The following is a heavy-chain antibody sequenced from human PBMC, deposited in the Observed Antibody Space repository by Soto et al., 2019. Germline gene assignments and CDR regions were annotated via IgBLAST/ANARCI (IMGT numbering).Heavy chain of an antibody. CDR3: ARDRLDFWSGYYPLRGWFDP. J-gene: IGHJ5*02. CDR2: IIPIFGTA. Sequence: GASVKVSCKASGGTFSSYAISWVRQAPGQGLEWMGGIIPIFGTANYAQKFQGRVTITADKSTSTAYMELSSLRSEDTAVYYCARDRLDFWSGYYPLRGWFDPWGQGTLVTVSS. CDR1: GGTFSSYA. V-gene: IGHV1-69*06. D-gene: IGHD3-3*01.